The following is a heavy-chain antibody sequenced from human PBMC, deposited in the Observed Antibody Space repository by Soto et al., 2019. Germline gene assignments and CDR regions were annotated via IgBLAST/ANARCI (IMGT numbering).Heavy chain of an antibody. V-gene: IGHV4-30-4*01. CDR3: ASLRITIFGVVTNNLSFDY. CDR2: IYYSGST. CDR1: GGSISSGDYY. Sequence: SETLSLTCTVSGGSISSGDYYWSWIRQPPGKGLEWIGYIYYSGSTYYNPSLKSRVTISVDTSKNQFSLKLSSVTAADTAVYYCASLRITIFGVVTNNLSFDYWGQGTLVTVSS. D-gene: IGHD3-3*01. J-gene: IGHJ4*02.